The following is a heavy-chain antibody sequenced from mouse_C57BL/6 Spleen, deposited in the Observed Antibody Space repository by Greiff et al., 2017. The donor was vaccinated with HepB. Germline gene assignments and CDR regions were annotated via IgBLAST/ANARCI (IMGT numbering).Heavy chain of an antibody. J-gene: IGHJ2*01. D-gene: IGHD1-1*01. CDR2: ISDGGSYT. V-gene: IGHV5-4*01. CDR3: ASGGIITTVVATPYYFDY. CDR1: GFTFSSYA. Sequence: EVQVVESGGGLVKPGGSLKLSCAASGFTFSSYAMSWVRQTPEKRLEWVATISDGGSYTYYPDNVKGRFTISRDNAKNNLYLQMSHLKSEDTAMYYCASGGIITTVVATPYYFDYWGQGTTLTVSS.